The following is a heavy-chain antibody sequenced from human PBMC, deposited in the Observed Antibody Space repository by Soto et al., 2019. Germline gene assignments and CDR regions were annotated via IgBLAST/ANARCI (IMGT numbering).Heavy chain of an antibody. V-gene: IGHV3-74*01. CDR1: GFTFSSYW. Sequence: PGGSLRLSCAASGFTFSSYWMHWVRQAPGKGLVWVPRINSDGSSTSYADSVKGRFTISRDNAKNTLYLQMNSLRAEDTAVFYCARATRDCTINTCHRAFDIWGQGTMVTVSS. J-gene: IGHJ3*02. CDR3: ARATRDCTINTCHRAFDI. D-gene: IGHD2-8*01. CDR2: INSDGSST.